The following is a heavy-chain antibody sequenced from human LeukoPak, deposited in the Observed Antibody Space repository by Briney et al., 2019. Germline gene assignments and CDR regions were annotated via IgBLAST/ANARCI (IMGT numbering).Heavy chain of an antibody. J-gene: IGHJ5*02. D-gene: IGHD4-17*01. CDR1: GYSISSGYY. CDR3: ARDDSGYGDYARFDP. V-gene: IGHV4-38-2*02. CDR2: IYHSGST. Sequence: SETLSLTCDVSGYSISSGYYWGWIRQPPGKGLEWIGSIYHSGSTYYNPSLKSRVTISVDTSKNQFSLKLSSVTAADTAVYYCARDDSGYGDYARFDPWGQGTLVTVSS.